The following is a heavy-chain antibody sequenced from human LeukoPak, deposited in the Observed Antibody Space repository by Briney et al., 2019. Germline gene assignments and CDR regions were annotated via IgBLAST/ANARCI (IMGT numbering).Heavy chain of an antibody. D-gene: IGHD1-26*01. J-gene: IGHJ4*02. CDR3: ARTKVGASSHFDY. Sequence: SQTLSLTCAVSGGSISSGGHSWSWIRQPPGKGLEWIGYIYHSGSTYYNPSLKSRVTISVDRSKNQFTLKLSSVAAADTAVYYCARTKVGASSHFDYWGQGTLVTVSS. CDR1: GGSISSGGHS. CDR2: IYHSGST. V-gene: IGHV4-30-2*01.